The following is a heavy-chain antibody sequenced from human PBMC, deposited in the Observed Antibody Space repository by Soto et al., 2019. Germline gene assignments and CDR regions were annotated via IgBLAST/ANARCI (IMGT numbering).Heavy chain of an antibody. D-gene: IGHD6-19*01. CDR3: ARGLITGSHYSGGWYYFDS. V-gene: IGHV4-34*01. J-gene: IGHJ4*02. CDR1: CESFSGYI. CDR2: INHSGSA. Sequence: SETLSLTCAVYCESFSGYIWTWIRQTPGKGLQWIGQINHSGSASYNPSLKSRVTISVHASNSQFSLELSSVTAADTAVYYCARGLITGSHYSGGWYYFDSWGQGTQVTV.